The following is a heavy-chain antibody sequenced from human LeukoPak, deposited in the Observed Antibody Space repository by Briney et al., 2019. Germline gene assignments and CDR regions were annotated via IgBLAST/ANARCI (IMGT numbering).Heavy chain of an antibody. CDR2: ISAYNGDT. V-gene: IGHV1-18*03. J-gene: IGHJ4*02. CDR3: ARDTARITTPGGPDY. Sequence: ASVKVSCKASGYTFASYGISWVRQAPGQGLEWMGWISAYNGDTKYAQHLQGRVTLTTDTSTGTAYMELRSLTSDDMALYYCARDTARITTPGGPDYWGQGTLVTVSS. D-gene: IGHD6-13*01. CDR1: GYTFASYG.